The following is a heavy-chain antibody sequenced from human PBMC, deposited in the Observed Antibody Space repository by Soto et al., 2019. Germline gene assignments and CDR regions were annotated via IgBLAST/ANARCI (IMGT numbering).Heavy chain of an antibody. V-gene: IGHV3-23*01. Sequence: GGSLILSCAASGFTFSSYSMSWARQAPGKGLEWVSAISGSGGSTYYADSVKGRFTISRDNSKNTLYLQMNSLRAEDTAVYYCARGYDYGATADYWGQGTLVTVSS. D-gene: IGHD5-12*01. J-gene: IGHJ4*02. CDR2: ISGSGGST. CDR3: ARGYDYGATADY. CDR1: GFTFSSYS.